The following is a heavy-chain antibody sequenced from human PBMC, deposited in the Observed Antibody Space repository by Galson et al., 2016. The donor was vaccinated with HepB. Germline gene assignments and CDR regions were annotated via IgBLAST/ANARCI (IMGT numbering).Heavy chain of an antibody. CDR1: GFTFSIYD. CDR2: ISRTSATK. Sequence: SLRLSCAASGFTFSIYDMHWVRQAPGKGLEWVSYISRTSATKYYAESLKGRFTSSRDNAKNSLYLQMNSLRDEDTAVYYCARSGSLDYAYYYMDVWGKGTTVTVSS. J-gene: IGHJ6*03. CDR3: ARSGSLDYAYYYMDV. D-gene: IGHD4/OR15-4a*01. V-gene: IGHV3-48*02.